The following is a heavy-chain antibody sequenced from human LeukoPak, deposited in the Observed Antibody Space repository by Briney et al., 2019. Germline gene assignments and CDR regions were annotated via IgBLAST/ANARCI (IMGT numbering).Heavy chain of an antibody. CDR2: IIPIFGTA. J-gene: IGHJ5*02. V-gene: IGHV1-69*05. CDR1: GGTFSSYA. D-gene: IGHD6-19*01. Sequence: SVKVSCKASGGTFSSYATSWVRQAPGQGLEWMGGIIPIFGTANYAQKFQGRVTITTDESTSTAYMELSSLRSEDTAVYYCARDEIYGIAVAGTLGWFDPWGQGTLVTVSS. CDR3: ARDEIYGIAVAGTLGWFDP.